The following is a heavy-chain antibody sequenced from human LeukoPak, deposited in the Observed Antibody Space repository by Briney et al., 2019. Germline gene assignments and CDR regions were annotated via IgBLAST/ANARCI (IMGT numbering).Heavy chain of an antibody. V-gene: IGHV4-59*12. CDR1: GGSISSYY. CDR3: ARGPFNVDTAMVTVPFLDY. CDR2: IYYSGTT. J-gene: IGHJ4*02. D-gene: IGHD5-18*01. Sequence: SETLSLTCTVSGGSISSYYWSWIRQPPGKGLEWIGYIYYSGTTNYNPSLKSRVTISVDTSKNQFSLKLSSVTAADTAVYYCARGPFNVDTAMVTVPFLDYWGQGTLVTVSS.